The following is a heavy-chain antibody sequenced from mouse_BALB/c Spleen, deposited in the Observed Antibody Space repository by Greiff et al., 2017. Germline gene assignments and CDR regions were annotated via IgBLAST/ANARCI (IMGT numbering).Heavy chain of an antibody. CDR1: GYTFTSYT. CDR2: INPSSGYT. D-gene: IGHD2-4*01. Sequence: QVQLQQSAAELARPGASVKMSCKASGYTFTSYTMHWVKQRPGQGLEWIGYINPSSGYTEYNQKFKDKTTLTADKSSSTAYMQLSSLTSEDSAVYYCARGLREGAWFAYWGQGTLVTVSA. V-gene: IGHV1-4*02. J-gene: IGHJ3*01. CDR3: ARGLREGAWFAY.